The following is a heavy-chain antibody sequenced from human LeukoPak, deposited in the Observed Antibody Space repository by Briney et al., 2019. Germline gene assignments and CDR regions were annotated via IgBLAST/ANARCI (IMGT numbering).Heavy chain of an antibody. CDR2: INPKSAGT. J-gene: IGHJ5*02. CDR1: GYTFTGYF. D-gene: IGHD3-10*01. CDR3: ARSMVVRGVMGNYFDP. V-gene: IGHV1-2*02. Sequence: ASVKVACKASGYTFTGYFIHWVRQAPGQGLEWMGWINPKSAGTNYQQKFQDRVTMTRDTSITTAYMEMSRLRSDDTAVYSCARSMVVRGVMGNYFDPWGQGTLVTVSS.